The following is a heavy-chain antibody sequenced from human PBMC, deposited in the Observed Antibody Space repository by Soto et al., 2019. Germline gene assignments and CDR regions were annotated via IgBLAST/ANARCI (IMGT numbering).Heavy chain of an antibody. CDR3: ARRYGWLYFDY. Sequence: QLQLQESGPGLVKPWETLSLTCTVSGDSISSSNYFWGWIRQPPGKGLEWIGTIFYSGSTYYNPSLNSLVTISVDTSKNQFSLRLISVTAADTALYYCARRYGWLYFDYWGQGSLVTVSS. CDR2: IFYSGST. D-gene: IGHD6-19*01. V-gene: IGHV4-39*01. CDR1: GDSISSSNYF. J-gene: IGHJ4*02.